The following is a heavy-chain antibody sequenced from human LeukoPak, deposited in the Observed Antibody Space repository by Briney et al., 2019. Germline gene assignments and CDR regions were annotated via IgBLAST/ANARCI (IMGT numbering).Heavy chain of an antibody. CDR3: AKVAEMDTILGKFDN. D-gene: IGHD5-24*01. V-gene: IGHV3-23*01. CDR1: GFTLSSYA. CDR2: ISGNGGRT. Sequence: GGSLRLSCAASGFTLSSYAMSWVRQALGKGLEWVSAISGNGGRTYYADSVKGRFTISRDNSKNTLYLQMNSLRAEDTAVYYCAKVAEMDTILGKFDNWGQGTLVTVSS. J-gene: IGHJ5*02.